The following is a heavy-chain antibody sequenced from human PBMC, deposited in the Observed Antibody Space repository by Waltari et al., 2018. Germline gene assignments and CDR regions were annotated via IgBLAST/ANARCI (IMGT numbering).Heavy chain of an antibody. V-gene: IGHV4-59*01. CDR3: ARASDYYDSSGYYSFDY. D-gene: IGHD3-22*01. Sequence: QVQLQESGPGLVKPSATLSLTCPVPGGPISSYYWSWIRQPPGKGLEWIGYIYYSGSTNYNPSLKSRVTISVDTSKNQFSLKLSSVTAADTAVYYCARASDYYDSSGYYSFDYWGQGTLVTVSS. CDR1: GGPISSYY. J-gene: IGHJ4*02. CDR2: IYYSGST.